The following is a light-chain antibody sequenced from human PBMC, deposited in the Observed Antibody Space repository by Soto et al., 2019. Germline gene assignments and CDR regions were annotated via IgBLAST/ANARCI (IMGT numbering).Light chain of an antibody. CDR2: GND. J-gene: IGLJ2*01. CDR1: RSNIASNS. V-gene: IGLV1-44*01. Sequence: QSVLTQPPSASGTPGQRVTISCSGSRSNIASNSVNWYQQLPGTAPRLLMYGNDQRPSGVPDRFAGSRSGTSASLAISGLQSEDEAEYYCAAWDDRLSGPVFGGGTKLTVL. CDR3: AAWDDRLSGPV.